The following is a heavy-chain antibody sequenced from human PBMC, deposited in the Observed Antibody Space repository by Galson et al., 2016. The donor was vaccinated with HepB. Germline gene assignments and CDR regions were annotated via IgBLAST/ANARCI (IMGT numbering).Heavy chain of an antibody. CDR1: GFLFRGYG. CDR3: AREGFGRGHCGGFDY. J-gene: IGHJ4*02. V-gene: IGHV3-30*03. CDR2: IAHDGNYQ. D-gene: IGHD2-15*01. Sequence: SLRLSCAGSGFLFRGYGMHWVRQAPGKGLEWVAGIAHDGNYQHYADSVRGRFTISRDNSKNTVYLQIDSLTAEDTAIYYCAREGFGRGHCGGFDYWGQGTLVTVSS.